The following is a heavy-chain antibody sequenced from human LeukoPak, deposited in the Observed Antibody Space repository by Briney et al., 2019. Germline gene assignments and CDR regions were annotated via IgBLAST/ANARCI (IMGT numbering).Heavy chain of an antibody. CDR3: AKDMVRGVIIPYYFDY. V-gene: IGHV3-30*18. Sequence: GGSLRLSCAASVFTFISSGMRWVRQAPGKGLGWGAVISYDGSNKYYADSVKGRFTISRDNSKNTLYLQMNSLRAEDTAVYYCAKDMVRGVIIPYYFDYWGQGTLVTVSS. CDR1: VFTFISSG. CDR2: ISYDGSNK. J-gene: IGHJ4*02. D-gene: IGHD3-10*01.